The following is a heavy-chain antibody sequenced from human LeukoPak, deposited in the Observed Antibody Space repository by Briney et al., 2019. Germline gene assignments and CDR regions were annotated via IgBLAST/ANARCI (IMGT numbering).Heavy chain of an antibody. CDR2: INPSSGGT. D-gene: IGHD3-22*01. CDR3: ARVRPLNYYDSSGYYNYFDY. Sequence: ASVKVSCKASGYTFTGYYMHWVRQAPGQGLEWMGWINPSSGGTNYAQKFQGRVTMTRDTSISTAYMELGRLRSDDTAVYYCARVRPLNYYDSSGYYNYFDYWGQGTLVTVSS. V-gene: IGHV1-2*02. J-gene: IGHJ4*02. CDR1: GYTFTGYY.